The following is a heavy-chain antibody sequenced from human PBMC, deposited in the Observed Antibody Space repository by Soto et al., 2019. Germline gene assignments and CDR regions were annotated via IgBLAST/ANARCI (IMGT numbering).Heavy chain of an antibody. CDR3: AKVDSRCSRTSCYADY. D-gene: IGHD2-2*01. CDR2: ISGSGGST. J-gene: IGHJ4*02. Sequence: EVQLLESGGGLVQPGGSLRLSCAASGFTFSSYAMSWVRQAPGKGLEWVSAISGSGGSTYYADSVKGRFTISRDNSKNTLYLQMNSLRAEDTAVYYCAKVDSRCSRTSCYADYWGQGTLVTVSS. V-gene: IGHV3-23*01. CDR1: GFTFSSYA.